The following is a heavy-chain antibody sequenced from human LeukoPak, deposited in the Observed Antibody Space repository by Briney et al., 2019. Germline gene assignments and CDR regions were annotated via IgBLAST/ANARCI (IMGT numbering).Heavy chain of an antibody. CDR2: ISSSSSYI. D-gene: IGHD4-17*01. V-gene: IGHV3-21*01. Sequence: GGSLRLSCAASGFTFSSYSMNWVRQAPGKGLEWVSSISSSSSYIYYADSVKGRFTISRDNAKNSLYLQMNSLRAEDTAVYYCAQSGDAYAFDIWGQGTMDTVSS. CDR3: AQSGDAYAFDI. CDR1: GFTFSSYS. J-gene: IGHJ3*02.